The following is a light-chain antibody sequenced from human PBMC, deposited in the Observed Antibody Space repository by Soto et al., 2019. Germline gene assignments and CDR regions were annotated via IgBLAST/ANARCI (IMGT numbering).Light chain of an antibody. CDR2: GAS. Sequence: EIVLTQSPGTLSLSPGERATLSCRASQSVSSSDFAWYQQSPGQAPRLLIYGASTRATGIPDRFSGTGSGTDFTLSISRLEPEDFAVYYCQQYGSSPPYSFGQGTKLDIK. CDR1: QSVSSSD. V-gene: IGKV3-20*01. J-gene: IGKJ2*03. CDR3: QQYGSSPPYS.